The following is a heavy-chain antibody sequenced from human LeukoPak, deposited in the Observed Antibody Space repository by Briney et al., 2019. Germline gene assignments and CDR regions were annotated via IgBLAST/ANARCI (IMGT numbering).Heavy chain of an antibody. D-gene: IGHD6-13*01. V-gene: IGHV3-21*01. CDR1: GFTFSSYS. CDR2: IFSSSSYI. Sequence: GGSLRLSCAASGFTFSSYSMNWVRQAPGKGLEWVSSIFSSSSYIYYADSVKGRFTISRDNAKNSLYLQMNSLRVEDTAVYYCVRDLGSIATAGTETFDIWGQGTMVTVSS. J-gene: IGHJ3*02. CDR3: VRDLGSIATAGTETFDI.